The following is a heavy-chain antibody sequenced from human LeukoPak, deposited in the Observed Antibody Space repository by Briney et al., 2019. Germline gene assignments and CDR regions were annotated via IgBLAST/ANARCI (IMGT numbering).Heavy chain of an antibody. D-gene: IGHD3-10*01. CDR3: AKDFFGSHNEHDAFDI. J-gene: IGHJ3*02. Sequence: PGGSLRLSCAASGFTFSSYSMNWVRQAPGKGLEWVSSISSSSSYIYYADSVKGRFTISRDNAKNSLYLQMNSLRAEDTAVYYCAKDFFGSHNEHDAFDIWGQGTMVTVSS. CDR2: ISSSSSYI. CDR1: GFTFSSYS. V-gene: IGHV3-21*01.